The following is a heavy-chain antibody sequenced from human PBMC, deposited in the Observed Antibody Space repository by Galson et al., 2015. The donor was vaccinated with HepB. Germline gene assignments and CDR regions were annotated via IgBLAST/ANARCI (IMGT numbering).Heavy chain of an antibody. D-gene: IGHD3-10*01. J-gene: IGHJ1*01. CDR2: ITGEGSVT. CDR3: ARGVYYGSLWFQH. CDR1: GITFTFYA. Sequence: SLRLSCAASGITFTFYAMTWVRQAPGKGLEWVSSITGEGSVTYYADSVKGRFTISRDNSKNTLYLQMNSLRAEDTAVYYCARGVYYGSLWFQHWGQGTLVTVSS. V-gene: IGHV3-23*01.